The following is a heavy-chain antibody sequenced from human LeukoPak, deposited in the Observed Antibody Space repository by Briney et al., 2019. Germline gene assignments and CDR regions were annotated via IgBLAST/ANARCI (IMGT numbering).Heavy chain of an antibody. CDR1: SGSISSYY. CDR3: ARSQTGYDRSGYYYDYFDY. V-gene: IGHV4-59*08. CDR2: MSYSGST. D-gene: IGHD3-22*01. Sequence: SETLSLTCTVSSGSISSYYWGWIRQPPGKGLEWIGYMSYSGSTNHNPSLKSRVTISLDTSKNQFSLKLISVTAADTAVYYCARSQTGYDRSGYYYDYFDYWGQGTLVTVSS. J-gene: IGHJ4*02.